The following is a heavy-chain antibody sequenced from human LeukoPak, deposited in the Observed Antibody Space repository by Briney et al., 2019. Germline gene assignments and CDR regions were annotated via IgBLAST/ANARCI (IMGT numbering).Heavy chain of an antibody. CDR2: INHSGGSI. CDR1: GYTFTSSY. Sequence: ASVKVSCMASGYTFTSSYMHWVCHNPGEGLGWVRMINHSGGSISYEQKFQGRVTMTRDTSTSTVYMELSSLRSEDTAVYYCARDFYGSGTHRAFDIWGQGTMVTVSS. D-gene: IGHD3-10*01. CDR3: ARDFYGSGTHRAFDI. J-gene: IGHJ3*02. V-gene: IGHV1-46*01.